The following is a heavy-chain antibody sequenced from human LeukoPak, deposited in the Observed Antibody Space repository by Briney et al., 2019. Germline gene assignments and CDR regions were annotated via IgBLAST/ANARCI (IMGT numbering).Heavy chain of an antibody. CDR2: ISGSGGST. J-gene: IGHJ4*02. CDR1: GFTFSSYA. CDR3: AKDRYSGLNTIDY. V-gene: IGHV3-23*01. Sequence: GGSLRLSCAASGFTFSSYAMSWVRQAPGKGLEWVSAISGSGGSTYYADSVKGRFTISRDNSKSTLYLQMNSLRAEDTAVYYCAKDRYSGLNTIDYWGQGTLVTVSS. D-gene: IGHD6-13*01.